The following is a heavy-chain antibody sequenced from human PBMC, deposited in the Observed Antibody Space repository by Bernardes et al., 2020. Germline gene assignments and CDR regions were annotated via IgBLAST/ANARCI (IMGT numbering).Heavy chain of an antibody. J-gene: IGHJ4*02. D-gene: IGHD6-6*01. CDR3: VKDSSIAARTFDY. CDR2: ISSNGGST. Sequence: GGSLRLSCSASGFTFRSYAMHWVRQAPGKGLEYVSAISSNGGSTYYADSVKGRFTISRDNSKNTLYLQMSSLRAEDTAVYYCVKDSSIAARTFDYWGQGTLVTGSS. V-gene: IGHV3-64D*06. CDR1: GFTFRSYA.